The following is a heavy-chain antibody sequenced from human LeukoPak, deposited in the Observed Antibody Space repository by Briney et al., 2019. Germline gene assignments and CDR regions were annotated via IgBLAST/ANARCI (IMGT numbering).Heavy chain of an antibody. D-gene: IGHD3-22*01. CDR1: GFTFSSYS. CDR3: ARVSITMIVVGDY. J-gene: IGHJ4*02. V-gene: IGHV3-48*01. CDR2: IGSSSSTI. Sequence: GGSLRLSCAASGFTFSSYSMNWVRQAPGKGLEWVSYIGSSSSTIYYADSVKGRFTISRDNAKNSLYLQMNILRAEDTAVYSCARVSITMIVVGDYWGQGTLVTVSS.